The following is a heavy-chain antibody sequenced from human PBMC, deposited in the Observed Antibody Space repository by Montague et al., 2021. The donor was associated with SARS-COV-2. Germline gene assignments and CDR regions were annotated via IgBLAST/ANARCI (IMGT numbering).Heavy chain of an antibody. CDR3: ARLVPSGDIVVVPAGPFDH. V-gene: IGHV4-59*08. CDR2: IYHSGTT. D-gene: IGHD2-2*01. Sequence: SETLSLTCTVSGGSIRNYYWSRIRQPPGKGLEWIVHIYHSGTTNYNSSLKSRVTTSVDTSKNQFSLKLTSVTPADTAVYYCARLVPSGDIVVVPAGPFDHWGQGTLVTVS. CDR1: GGSIRNYY. J-gene: IGHJ4*02.